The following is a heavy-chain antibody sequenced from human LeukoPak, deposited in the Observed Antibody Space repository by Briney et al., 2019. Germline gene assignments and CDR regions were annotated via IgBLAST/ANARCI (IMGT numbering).Heavy chain of an antibody. CDR1: GFTFDDYA. J-gene: IGHJ4*02. CDR2: ISWNSGSI. Sequence: PGGPLRLSCAASGFTFDDYAMHWVRQAPGKGLEWVSGISWNSGSIGYADSVKGRFTISRDNAKNSLYLQMNSLRAEDTALYYCAKDITAAGETFDYWGQGTLVTVSS. D-gene: IGHD6-13*01. CDR3: AKDITAAGETFDY. V-gene: IGHV3-9*01.